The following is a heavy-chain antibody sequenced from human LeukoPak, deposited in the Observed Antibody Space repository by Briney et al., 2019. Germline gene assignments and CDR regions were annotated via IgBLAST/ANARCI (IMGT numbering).Heavy chain of an antibody. Sequence: GGSLRLSCAASGFTFSSYAMSWVRQAPGKGLEWVSAISGSGGSTYYADSVKGRFTISRDNSKNTLYLQMNSLRAEDTAIYYCARVPKLPPTLRTTASYYYMDVWGRGTTVTVSS. CDR2: ISGSGGST. J-gene: IGHJ6*03. V-gene: IGHV3-23*01. CDR1: GFTFSSYA. CDR3: ARVPKLPPTLRTTASYYYMDV. D-gene: IGHD1-7*01.